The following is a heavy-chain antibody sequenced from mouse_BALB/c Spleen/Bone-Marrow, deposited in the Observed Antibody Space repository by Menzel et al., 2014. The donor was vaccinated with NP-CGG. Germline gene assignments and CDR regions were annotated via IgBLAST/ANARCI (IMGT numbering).Heavy chain of an antibody. CDR2: IRNKANGYTT. CDR1: GFTFTDYY. V-gene: IGHV7-3*02. CDR3: ARDIGGITLDY. J-gene: IGHJ2*01. D-gene: IGHD1-1*01. Sequence: EVQRVESGGGLVQPGGSLRLSCATSGFTFTDYYMNWVRQPPGKAREWLGFIRNKANGYTTEFSASVKGRFTISRDNSQSILYLQMNALRAEDSATYYSARDIGGITLDYGGQGTTLTVSS.